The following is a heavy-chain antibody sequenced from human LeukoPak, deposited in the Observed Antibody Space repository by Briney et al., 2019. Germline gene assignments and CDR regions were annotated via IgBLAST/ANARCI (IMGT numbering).Heavy chain of an antibody. CDR2: IYSGGST. CDR3: ARDGSDVAGNRDY. J-gene: IGHJ4*02. Sequence: PGGSLRLSCAASGFTVSSNYMSWVRQAPGKGLEWVSVIYSGGSTYYADSVKGRFTISRDNSKNTLYLQMNSLGAEDTAVYYCARDGSDVAGNRDYWGQGTLVTVSS. CDR1: GFTVSSNY. V-gene: IGHV3-53*01. D-gene: IGHD3-10*01.